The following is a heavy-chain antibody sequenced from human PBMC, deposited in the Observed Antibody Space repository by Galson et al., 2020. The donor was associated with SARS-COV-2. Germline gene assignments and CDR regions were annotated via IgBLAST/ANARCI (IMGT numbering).Heavy chain of an antibody. CDR2: ISGSGGST. CDR3: AKSPRTTISGVVKPIDC. Sequence: TGGSLRLSCAASGFTFSSCAMSWVRQAPGKGLDWVSAISGSGGSTYYADSVKGRFTISRDNSKNTLYLQMNSLRAEDTAVYYCAKSPRTTISGVVKPIDCWGQGTLGTGSS. CDR1: GFTFSSCA. J-gene: IGHJ4*02. V-gene: IGHV3-23*01. D-gene: IGHD3-3*01.